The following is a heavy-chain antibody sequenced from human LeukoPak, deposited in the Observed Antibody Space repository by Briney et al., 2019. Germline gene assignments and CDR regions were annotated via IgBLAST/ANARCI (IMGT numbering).Heavy chain of an antibody. CDR1: GGSISSYY. CDR3: ASRAVAGSYFQH. J-gene: IGHJ1*01. D-gene: IGHD6-19*01. V-gene: IGHV4-59*01. CDR2: IYYSGST. Sequence: SETLSLTCTVSGGSISSYYWSWIRQPPGRGLEWIGYIYYSGSTNYNPSLKSRVTISVDTSKNQFSLKLSSVTAADTAVYYCASRAVAGSYFQHWGQGTLVTVSS.